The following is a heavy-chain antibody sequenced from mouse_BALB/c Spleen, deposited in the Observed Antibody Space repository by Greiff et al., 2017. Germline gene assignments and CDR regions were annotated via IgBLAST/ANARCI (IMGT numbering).Heavy chain of an antibody. V-gene: IGHV2-2*02. D-gene: IGHD1-1*01. J-gene: IGHJ3*01. CDR2: IWSGGST. CDR1: GFSLTSYG. CDR3: ARTGFITTGVAPFAY. Sequence: VKLVESGPGLVQPSQSLSITCTASGFSLTSYGVHWVRQSPGKGLEWLGVIWSGGSTDYNAAFISRLSISKDNSKSQVFFKMNSLQANDTAIYYCARTGFITTGVAPFAYWGQGTLVTVSA.